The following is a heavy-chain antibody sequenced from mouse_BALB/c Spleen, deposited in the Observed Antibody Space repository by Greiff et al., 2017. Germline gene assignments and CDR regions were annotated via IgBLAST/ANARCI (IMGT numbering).Heavy chain of an antibody. CDR1: GFTFSSFG. Sequence: EVKLVESGGGLVQPGGSRKLSCAASGFTFSSFGMHWVRQAPEKGLEWVAYISSGSSTIYYADTVKGRFTISRDNPKNTLFLQMTSLRSEDTAMYYCARGLVNYFGYWGQGTTLTVSS. J-gene: IGHJ2*01. V-gene: IGHV5-17*02. CDR3: ARGLVNYFGY. D-gene: IGHD2-5*01. CDR2: ISSGSSTI.